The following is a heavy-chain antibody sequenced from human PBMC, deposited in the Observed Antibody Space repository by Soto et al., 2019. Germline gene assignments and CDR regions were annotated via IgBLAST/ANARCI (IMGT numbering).Heavy chain of an antibody. CDR1: GFTFSNYG. CDR2: ISYDGDNE. D-gene: IGHD2-2*01. Sequence: GGSLRLSCAASGFTFSNYGIHCVLQAPGKGLEWVAIISYDGDNEYYADSVRGRFTISRDNSKNTLYLQTSSLRHEDTAVYYCAKDGGPVYCNSPGCSAKHFDYWGQGT. J-gene: IGHJ4*02. CDR3: AKDGGPVYCNSPGCSAKHFDY. V-gene: IGHV3-30*18.